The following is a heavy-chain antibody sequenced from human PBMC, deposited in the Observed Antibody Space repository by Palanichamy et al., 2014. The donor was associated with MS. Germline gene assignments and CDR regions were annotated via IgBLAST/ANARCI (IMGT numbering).Heavy chain of an antibody. CDR3: TRRAVVARRWGGFDY. Sequence: QLQLQESGPGLVKPSETLSLTCTVSGGAINSINYYWGWIRQSPGKGLEWIGSVDYRGSTYYNPSLKSRVTVSADMSKNQFSLKLTSVTAADTAVFYCTRRAVVARRWGGFDYWGQGTLVTVSS. D-gene: IGHD5-12*01. V-gene: IGHV4-39*01. CDR2: VDYRGST. CDR1: GGAINSINYY. J-gene: IGHJ4*02.